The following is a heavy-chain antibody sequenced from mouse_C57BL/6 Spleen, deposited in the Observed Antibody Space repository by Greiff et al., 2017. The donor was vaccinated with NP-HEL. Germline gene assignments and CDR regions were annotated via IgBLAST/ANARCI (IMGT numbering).Heavy chain of an antibody. J-gene: IGHJ3*01. CDR1: GFTFSDYG. D-gene: IGHD1-1*01. CDR3: ARHGSSHAWFAY. V-gene: IGHV5-17*01. Sequence: EVQGVESGGGLVKPGGSLKLSCAASGFTFSDYGMHWVRQAPEKGLEWVAYISSGSSTIYYADTVKGRFTISRDNAKNNLFLQMTSLRSEDTAMYYCARHGSSHAWFAYWGQGTLVTVSA. CDR2: ISSGSSTI.